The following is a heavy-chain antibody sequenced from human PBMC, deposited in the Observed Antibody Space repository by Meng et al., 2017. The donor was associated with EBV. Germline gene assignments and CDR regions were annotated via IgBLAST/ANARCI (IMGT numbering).Heavy chain of an antibody. CDR2: FLPTLGAP. CDR3: ASESGRGYTPDY. D-gene: IGHD3-10*01. V-gene: IGHV1-69*01. Sequence: QVQLVRSAGEGQKPGSSVKVSCKTSGGPFRNYASSWVRQAPGQGLEWLGGFLPTLGAPNYAQKFHGRVSITADESTSTHYMDPSSLRSEDTAVYYCASESGRGYTPDYWGQGTLVTVSS. CDR1: GGPFRNYA. J-gene: IGHJ4*02.